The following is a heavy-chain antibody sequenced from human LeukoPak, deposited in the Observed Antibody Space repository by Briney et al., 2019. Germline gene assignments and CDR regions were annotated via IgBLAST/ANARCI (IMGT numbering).Heavy chain of an antibody. CDR1: EFSFSNYG. Sequence: GRSLRLSCAASEFSFSNYGMHWVRQAPGKGLEWVAVIWYDGSNKYYADSVKGRFTISRDNSKNTLYLQMNSLRAEDTAVYYCARVSSRSSSSPNYYYYGMDVWGQGTTVTVSS. CDR3: ARVSSRSSSSPNYYYYGMDV. D-gene: IGHD6-6*01. V-gene: IGHV3-33*01. J-gene: IGHJ6*02. CDR2: IWYDGSNK.